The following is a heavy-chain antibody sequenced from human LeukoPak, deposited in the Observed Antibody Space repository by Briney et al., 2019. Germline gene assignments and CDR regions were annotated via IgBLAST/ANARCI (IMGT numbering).Heavy chain of an antibody. D-gene: IGHD2-15*01. J-gene: IGHJ6*02. Sequence: GGSQRLSCSASGFPFSSYAMHWVRQAPGKGLEYVSAISDSGGSTYYADSVKGRFTISRDNSKNTLYLQMSSLRAEDTAVYFCVRGYSFGPYGMDVWGQGTTVTVSS. CDR3: VRGYSFGPYGMDV. CDR1: GFPFSSYA. V-gene: IGHV3-64D*09. CDR2: ISDSGGST.